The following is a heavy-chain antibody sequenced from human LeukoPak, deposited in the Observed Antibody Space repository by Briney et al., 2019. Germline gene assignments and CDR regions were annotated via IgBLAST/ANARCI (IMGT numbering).Heavy chain of an antibody. CDR2: VYYSGST. CDR1: GGSISSYY. CDR3: ARGGSSTSYELNWFDP. V-gene: IGHV4-59*08. J-gene: IGHJ5*02. D-gene: IGHD2-2*01. Sequence: SETLSLTCTVSGGSISSYYWSWIRQPPGKGLEWIGYVYYSGSTNYNPSLKSRVTISVDTSKNQFSLKLSSVTAADTAVYYCARGGSSTSYELNWFDPWGQGTLVTVSS.